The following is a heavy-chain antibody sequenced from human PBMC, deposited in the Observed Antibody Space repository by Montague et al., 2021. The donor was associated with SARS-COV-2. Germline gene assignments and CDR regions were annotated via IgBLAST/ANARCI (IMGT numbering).Heavy chain of an antibody. Sequence: SETLSLTCAVYGGSFSGYYWSWIRQPPGKGLEWIGEIYHSGSTNYNPSLKSRVTISVDTSKNQFSLRLSSVTAADTAVYYCARDRGVQYQLQMPFYLDYWGQGTLVTVSS. CDR1: GGSFSGYY. CDR2: IYHSGST. J-gene: IGHJ4*02. CDR3: ARDRGVQYQLQMPFYLDY. D-gene: IGHD2-2*01. V-gene: IGHV4-34*01.